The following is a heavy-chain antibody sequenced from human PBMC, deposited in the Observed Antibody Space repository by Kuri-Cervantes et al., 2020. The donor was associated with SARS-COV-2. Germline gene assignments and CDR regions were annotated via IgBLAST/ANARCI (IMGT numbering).Heavy chain of an antibody. V-gene: IGHV3-23*01. CDR1: GFTFSSYA. J-gene: IGHJ5*02. CDR3: AKGWNSLDP. D-gene: IGHD1-7*01. CDR2: ISGSGGTT. Sequence: GESLKISCAASGFTFSSYAMSWVRQAPGKGLEWVSAISGSGGTTNYADSVKGRFTISRDNSKNTLYLQMNSLRAADTALYYCAKGWNSLDPWGQGTLVTVSS.